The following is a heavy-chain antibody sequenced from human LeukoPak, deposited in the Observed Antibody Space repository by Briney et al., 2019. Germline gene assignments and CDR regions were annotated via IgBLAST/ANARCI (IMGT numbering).Heavy chain of an antibody. D-gene: IGHD3-16*02. CDR2: IYYSGST. Sequence: SETLSLTCTVSGGSISSYYWSWIRQPPGKGLEWIGYIYYSGSTNYNPSLKSRVTISVDTSKNQFSLKLSSVTAADPAVYYCARAAILYDYVWGSYRLAAFDIWGQGTMVTVSS. CDR3: ARAAILYDYVWGSYRLAAFDI. J-gene: IGHJ3*02. V-gene: IGHV4-59*01. CDR1: GGSISSYY.